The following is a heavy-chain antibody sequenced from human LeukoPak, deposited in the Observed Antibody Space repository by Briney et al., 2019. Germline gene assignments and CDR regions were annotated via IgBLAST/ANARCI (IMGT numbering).Heavy chain of an antibody. Sequence: SETLSHTCTVSGGSVSTIDYYWGWIRQPPGTGLEWIGSVYYSGSTYYNAPLKSRVTISVDTSKNQFSLKLSAVTAVDTAMDYCAREDAVSSDDAFDLWGQGTMVTVS. CDR2: VYYSGST. CDR3: AREDAVSSDDAFDL. V-gene: IGHV4-39*07. D-gene: IGHD6-19*01. CDR1: GGSVSTIDYY. J-gene: IGHJ3*01.